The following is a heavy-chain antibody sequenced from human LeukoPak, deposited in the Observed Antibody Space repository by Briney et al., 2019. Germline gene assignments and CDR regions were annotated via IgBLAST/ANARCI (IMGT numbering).Heavy chain of an antibody. CDR3: ARVGDRGSYEYYFDY. D-gene: IGHD1-26*01. V-gene: IGHV3-21*01. Sequence: PGGSLRLSCAASGFTFSSYSMNWVRQAPGKGLEWVSSISSSSSYIYYADSVKGRFTISRDNAKNSLYLQMNSLRAEDTAVYYCARVGDRGSYEYYFDYWGQGTLVTVSS. J-gene: IGHJ4*02. CDR1: GFTFSSYS. CDR2: ISSSSSYI.